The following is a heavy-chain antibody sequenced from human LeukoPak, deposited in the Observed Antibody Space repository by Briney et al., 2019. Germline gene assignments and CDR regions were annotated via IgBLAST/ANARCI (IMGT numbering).Heavy chain of an antibody. J-gene: IGHJ4*02. CDR3: ASSGSSMVRGVIRYFDY. D-gene: IGHD3-10*01. Sequence: SETLSLTCTVSGYSISSGYYWGWIRQPPGKGLEWIGSIYHSGSTYYNPSLKSRVTISVDTSKNQFSLKLSSVTAADTAVYYCASSGSSMVRGVIRYFDYWGQGTLVTVSS. CDR2: IYHSGST. CDR1: GYSISSGYY. V-gene: IGHV4-38-2*02.